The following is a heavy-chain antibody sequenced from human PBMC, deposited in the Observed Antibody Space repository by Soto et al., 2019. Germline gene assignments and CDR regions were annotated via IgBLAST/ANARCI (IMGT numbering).Heavy chain of an antibody. CDR2: ISAYNGDT. D-gene: IGHD1-26*01. V-gene: IGHV1-18*01. J-gene: IGHJ4*02. Sequence: QVQLVQSGAEVKKPGASVKVSCKASGYTFTSYGLSWVRQAPGKGLEWMGWISAYNGDTNYAQKFQGRVTVTTDTTTSTAYMELRSLRSDDTAVYYCARVGSYFFGFDYWGQGTLVTVSS. CDR1: GYTFTSYG. CDR3: ARVGSYFFGFDY.